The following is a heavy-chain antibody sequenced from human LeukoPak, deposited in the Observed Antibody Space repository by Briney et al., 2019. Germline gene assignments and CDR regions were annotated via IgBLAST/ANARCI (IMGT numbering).Heavy chain of an antibody. D-gene: IGHD6-13*01. V-gene: IGHV4-34*01. CDR2: INHSGST. Sequence: SETLSLTCAVYGGSFSGYYWSWIRQPPGKGLEWIGEINHSGSTNYNPSLKSRVTISVDTSKNQFSLKLSSVTAADTAVYYCARGPGSSSWFRIYYYYYMDVWGKGTTVTVSS. CDR1: GGSFSGYY. CDR3: ARGPGSSSWFRIYYYYYMDV. J-gene: IGHJ6*03.